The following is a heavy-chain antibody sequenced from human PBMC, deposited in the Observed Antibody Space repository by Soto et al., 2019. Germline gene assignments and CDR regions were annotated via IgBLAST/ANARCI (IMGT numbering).Heavy chain of an antibody. CDR1: GHTLTEFS. D-gene: IGHD1-1*01. Sequence: QVQLVQSGAEVKKPGASVKVSCKVSGHTLTEFSMHWVRQAPGKGLEWMGGFDPEDGETIYAQRFQGRVTMTEDTTTGSAYTELSCLRSDDKAVYYCARGGTRWLQSPFDYWGQGTLVTVSS. J-gene: IGHJ4*02. V-gene: IGHV1-24*01. CDR3: ARGGTRWLQSPFDY. CDR2: FDPEDGET.